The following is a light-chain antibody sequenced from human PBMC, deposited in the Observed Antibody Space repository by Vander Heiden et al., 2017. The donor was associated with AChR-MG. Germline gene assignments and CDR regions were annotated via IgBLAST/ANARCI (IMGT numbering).Light chain of an antibody. CDR1: QSISSW. CDR2: KAS. V-gene: IGKV1-5*03. CDR3: QQHYNYPGT. J-gene: IGKJ1*01. Sequence: DIQMTQSPSTLSSSVGDRVTITCRASQSISSWLAWYQQKPGKAPKLLIYKASSLASGVPSRFSGSGSGTEFTLTISSLEPDDFATYYCQQHYNYPGTFGQGTKVEIK.